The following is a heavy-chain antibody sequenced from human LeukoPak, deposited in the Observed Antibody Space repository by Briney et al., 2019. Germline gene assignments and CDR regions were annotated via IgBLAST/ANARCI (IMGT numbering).Heavy chain of an antibody. D-gene: IGHD3-10*01. CDR3: AREDYYGSGSYEFYFDY. CDR2: IYSGGST. J-gene: IGHJ4*02. V-gene: IGHV3-66*01. Sequence: GRSLRLSCAASGFTVSSNYMSWVRQAPGKGLEWVSVIYSGGSTYYADSVKGRFTISRDNSKNTLYLQMNSLRAEDTAVYYCAREDYYGSGSYEFYFDYWGQGTLVTVSS. CDR1: GFTVSSNY.